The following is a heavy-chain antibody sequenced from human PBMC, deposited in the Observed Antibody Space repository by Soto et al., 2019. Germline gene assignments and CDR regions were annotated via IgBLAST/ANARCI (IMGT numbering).Heavy chain of an antibody. CDR1: GFTFSAYD. CDR2: IGAADDP. V-gene: IGHV3-13*05. CDR3: ARAYSGRLPRRADYYFAMDV. J-gene: IGHJ6*02. D-gene: IGHD2-15*01. Sequence: GGSLRLSCAASGFTFSAYDMHWVRQTTGKGLEWVSAIGAADDPYYLGSVKGRFTISRENAKNSLYLQMNSLRAEDTAVYYCARAYSGRLPRRADYYFAMDVWGQGTKVTVSS.